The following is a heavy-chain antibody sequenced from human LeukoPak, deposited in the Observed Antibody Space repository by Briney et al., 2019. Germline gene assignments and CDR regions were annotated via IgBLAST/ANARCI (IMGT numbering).Heavy chain of an antibody. D-gene: IGHD2-21*02. V-gene: IGHV3-33*01. CDR1: GFTFSSYG. CDR3: ASVVTAITVFGAFDI. J-gene: IGHJ3*02. CDR2: IWYDGSNK. Sequence: PGGSLRLSCAASGFTFSSYGMHWVRQAPGKGLEWVAVIWYDGSNKYYADSVKGRFTISRDNSKNTLYPQMNSLRAEDTAVYYCASVVTAITVFGAFDIWGQGTMVTVSS.